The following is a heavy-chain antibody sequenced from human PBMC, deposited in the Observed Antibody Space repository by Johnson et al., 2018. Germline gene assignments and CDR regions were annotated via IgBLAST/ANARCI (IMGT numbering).Heavy chain of an antibody. D-gene: IGHD1-26*01. CDR3: VKEFLATEWEVPSDYYGMDV. V-gene: IGHV3-33*06. CDR1: GFIFRNYG. J-gene: IGHJ6*02. Sequence: QVQLVQSGGGVVRPGRSLRLCCAASGFIFRNYGMHWVRQAPGTGLEWVAVIWFDESKEYYADSVKGRFTISRDNSKNTLFLQMNSLKGDDTAVYYCVKEFLATEWEVPSDYYGMDVWGQGTTVSVSS. CDR2: IWFDESKE.